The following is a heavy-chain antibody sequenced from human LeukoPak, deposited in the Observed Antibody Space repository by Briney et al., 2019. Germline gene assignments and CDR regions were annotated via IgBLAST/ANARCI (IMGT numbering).Heavy chain of an antibody. J-gene: IGHJ4*02. CDR2: INSDGSST. V-gene: IGHV3-74*01. CDR3: AREDLGLRPFDY. D-gene: IGHD5-12*01. CDR1: GFTFGSYW. Sequence: GGSLRLSCAASGFTFGSYWMHWVRQAPGKGLVWVSRINSDGSSTSYADSVKGRFTISRDNAKNSLYLQMNSLRAEDTALYYCAREDLGLRPFDYWGQGTVVTVSS.